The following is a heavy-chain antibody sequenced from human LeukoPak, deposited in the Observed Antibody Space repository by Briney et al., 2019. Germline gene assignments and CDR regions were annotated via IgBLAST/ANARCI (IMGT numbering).Heavy chain of an antibody. CDR2: ISGSGGST. CDR3: AKFWAPMALSYYFDY. V-gene: IGHV3-23*01. J-gene: IGHJ4*02. CDR1: GFTFSSYA. D-gene: IGHD3-10*01. Sequence: PGGSLRLSCAASGFTFSSYAMSWVRQAPGRGLEWVSAISGSGGSTYYADSVKGRFTISRDNSKNTLYLQMNSLRAEDTAVYYCAKFWAPMALSYYFDYWGQGTLVTVSS.